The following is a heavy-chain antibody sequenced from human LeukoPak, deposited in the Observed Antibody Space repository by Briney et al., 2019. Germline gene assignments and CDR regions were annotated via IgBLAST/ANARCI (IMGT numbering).Heavy chain of an antibody. J-gene: IGHJ4*02. CDR3: ARAIAVAGTGGY. Sequence: ASVKVSCKASGYTFTGYYMHWVRQAPGQGLEWMGWINPNSGGTNYAQKFQGRVTMTRDTSISTAYMELSRLRSDDTAVYYCARAIAVAGTGGYWGQGTLVTVSS. V-gene: IGHV1-2*02. CDR1: GYTFTGYY. D-gene: IGHD6-19*01. CDR2: INPNSGGT.